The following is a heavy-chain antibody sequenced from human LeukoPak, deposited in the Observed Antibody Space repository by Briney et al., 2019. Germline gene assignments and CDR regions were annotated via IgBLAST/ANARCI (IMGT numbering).Heavy chain of an antibody. CDR1: GFTFSSYG. CDR2: INSDGSST. Sequence: GGSLRLSCAASGFTFSSYGMHWVRQAPGKGLVWVSRINSDGSSTSYADSVKGRFTISRDNAKNTLYLQMNSLRAEDTAVYYCARNRRQWLENDGMDVWGQGTTVTVSS. D-gene: IGHD6-19*01. J-gene: IGHJ6*02. CDR3: ARNRRQWLENDGMDV. V-gene: IGHV3-74*01.